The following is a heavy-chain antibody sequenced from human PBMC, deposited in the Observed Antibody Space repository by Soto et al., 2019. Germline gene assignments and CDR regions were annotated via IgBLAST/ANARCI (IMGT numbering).Heavy chain of an antibody. D-gene: IGHD1-26*01. J-gene: IGHJ4*02. CDR1: GFPFSDFY. CDR2: ISGRGGTI. CDR3: ARTTWELGVRFDY. Sequence: GGSLRLSCAASGFPFSDFYMTWIRRAPGRGLQCLSYISGRGGTIYYADSVKGRFTISRDNAKNSLDLQMDGLRGDDTGVYYCARTTWELGVRFDYWGQGALVTVSS. V-gene: IGHV3-11*01.